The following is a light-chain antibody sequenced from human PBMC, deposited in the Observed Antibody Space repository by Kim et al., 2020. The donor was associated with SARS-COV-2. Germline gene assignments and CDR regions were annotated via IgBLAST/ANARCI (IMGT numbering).Light chain of an antibody. CDR2: GRN. CDR3: QAWDSSNWV. V-gene: IGLV3-19*01. CDR1: SLRKYY. Sequence: SSELTQDPAVSVALGQTVKITCQGDSLRKYYASWYQQKPGQAPVLVIYGRNNRPSGIPERFSGSNSGNTATLTISGTQAMDEADYYCQAWDSSNWVFGGGTQLTVL. J-gene: IGLJ3*02.